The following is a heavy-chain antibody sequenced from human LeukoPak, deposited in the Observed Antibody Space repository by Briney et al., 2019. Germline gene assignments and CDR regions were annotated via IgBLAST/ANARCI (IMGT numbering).Heavy chain of an antibody. CDR2: IYYTGRT. D-gene: IGHD4-17*01. J-gene: IGHJ4*02. V-gene: IGHV4-30-4*01. CDR1: GGSLSSGDYY. Sequence: PSETLSLTRTVSGGSLSSGDYYWTWIRQPPGEGLEWIGYIYYTGRTYYNPSLESRVTISLDTSKNQFSLELTSVTAADTAVYFRARFGDYIIDSWGQGTLVTVSS. CDR3: ARFGDYIIDS.